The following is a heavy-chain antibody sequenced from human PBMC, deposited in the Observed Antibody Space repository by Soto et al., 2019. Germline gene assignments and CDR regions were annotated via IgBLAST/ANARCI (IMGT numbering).Heavy chain of an antibody. CDR2: IIPFFGTP. CDR3: AKDKGGYYSPFYS. V-gene: IGHV1-69*06. CDR1: GGTFSNYA. D-gene: IGHD3-3*01. Sequence: QLVQSGAEVKKPGSSVKVSCKTSGGTFSNYAISWVRQAPGQGLEWMGGIIPFFGTPNYAQNFQGRVTITADKSTSTAYMELSSLRPDDTAVYYCAKDKGGYYSPFYSWGQGTLVTVSS. J-gene: IGHJ4*02.